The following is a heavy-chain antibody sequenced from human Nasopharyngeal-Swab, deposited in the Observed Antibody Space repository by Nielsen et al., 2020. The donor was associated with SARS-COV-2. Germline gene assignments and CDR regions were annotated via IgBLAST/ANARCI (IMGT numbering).Heavy chain of an antibody. CDR2: IYYSGST. D-gene: IGHD3-3*01. V-gene: IGHV4-31*02. J-gene: IGHJ6*03. CDR1: GGVFSGGGYY. Sequence: VAGGVFSGGGYYWGWLRQHPGKGLAWIGYIYYSGSTYYNPSLKSRVTISVDTSKNQFSLKLSSVTAADTAVYYCARAGDFWSGWSANYYMDVWGKGTTVTVSS. CDR3: ARAGDFWSGWSANYYMDV.